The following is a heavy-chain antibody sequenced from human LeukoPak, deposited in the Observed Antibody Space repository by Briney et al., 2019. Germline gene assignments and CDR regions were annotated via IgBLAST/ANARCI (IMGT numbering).Heavy chain of an antibody. V-gene: IGHV2-5*01. CDR1: GLSLSSAGVG. Sequence: SGPTLVNPTQTLTLTCTFSGLSLSSAGVGVGWIRQSPGKALEWLALIYWNDDKRYSPSLKTRLTITKDTSKNQVVLTMTNMDPVDTATYYCAHRGQYQLLYTFDYWGQGTLVTVSS. J-gene: IGHJ4*02. CDR3: AHRGQYQLLYTFDY. D-gene: IGHD2-2*02. CDR2: IYWNDDK.